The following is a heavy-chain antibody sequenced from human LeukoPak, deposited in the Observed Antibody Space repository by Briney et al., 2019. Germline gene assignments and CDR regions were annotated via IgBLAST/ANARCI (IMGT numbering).Heavy chain of an antibody. D-gene: IGHD6-13*01. CDR3: ARDLGAAAGFFDY. CDR1: GFTFSSYS. CDR2: ISSSSYI. J-gene: IGHJ4*02. V-gene: IGHV3-21*01. Sequence: PGGSLRLSCAASGFTFSSYSMNWVRQPPGKGLEWVSSISSSSYIYYADSVKGRFTISRDNAKNSLYLQMNSLRAEDTAVYYCARDLGAAAGFFDYWGQGTLVTVSS.